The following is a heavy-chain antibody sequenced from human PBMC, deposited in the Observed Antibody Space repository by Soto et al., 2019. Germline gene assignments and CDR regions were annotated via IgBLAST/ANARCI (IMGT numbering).Heavy chain of an antibody. CDR3: AKDMSGYPPYYFDY. J-gene: IGHJ4*02. V-gene: IGHV3-9*01. Sequence: SLRLSCAASGFTFENYAMHWVWQGPGKGLEWVSGLNWNSGDIGYADSVKGRFTISRDNAENSLYLQMNSLRAEDTAFYYCAKDMSGYPPYYFDYWGQGILVTVSS. CDR1: GFTFENYA. CDR2: LNWNSGDI. D-gene: IGHD3-3*01.